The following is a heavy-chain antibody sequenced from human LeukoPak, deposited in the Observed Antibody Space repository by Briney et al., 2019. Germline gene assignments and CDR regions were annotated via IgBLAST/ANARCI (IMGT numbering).Heavy chain of an antibody. CDR1: GFTFKNYG. CDR3: AKGCSSTSCAIEFDS. V-gene: IGHV3-30*18. CDR2: MSYDGGHR. Sequence: PGGCLRLSCAGSGFTFKNYGIHWVRQAPGRGLEWLAGMSYDGGHRYYGDSVKGRFTISRDNSKDTVYVEMNSLRPEDTALYYCAKGCSSTSCAIEFDSWGQGTLVTVSS. D-gene: IGHD2-2*01. J-gene: IGHJ4*02.